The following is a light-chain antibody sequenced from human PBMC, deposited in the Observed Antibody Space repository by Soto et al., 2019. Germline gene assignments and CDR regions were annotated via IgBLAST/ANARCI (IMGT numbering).Light chain of an antibody. V-gene: IGKV3-11*01. CDR3: QQRSNLIT. CDR1: QGGSSY. CDR2: DAS. Sequence: IVLTQSPATLSLSPRERDTLSCRASQGGSSYLAWYQQNPGQARRLLICDASNGATGIPARFSGSGSGTDFTLTISSLEPEDFAVYYCQQRSNLITFGQGTRLEIK. J-gene: IGKJ5*01.